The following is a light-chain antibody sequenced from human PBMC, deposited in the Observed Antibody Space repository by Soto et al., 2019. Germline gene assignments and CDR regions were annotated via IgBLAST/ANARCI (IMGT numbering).Light chain of an antibody. Sequence: QSVLTQPPSVSAAPGQNVTISCSGDGSSLGENAMCWYQVLPGAAPRVLIYENNKRPSGIPDRFSGSKSGTSATLGITGLQTGDEADYYCGTWDKSLSAGVFGGGTKLTVL. CDR3: GTWDKSLSAGV. V-gene: IGLV1-51*01. J-gene: IGLJ3*02. CDR2: ENN. CDR1: GSSLGENA.